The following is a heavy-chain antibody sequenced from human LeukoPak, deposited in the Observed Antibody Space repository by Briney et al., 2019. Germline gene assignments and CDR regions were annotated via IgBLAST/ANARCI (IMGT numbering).Heavy chain of an antibody. J-gene: IGHJ4*02. Sequence: PGGSLRLSCATSGFTFITYGMHWVRQAPGKGLEWVAVISYDGGNEHYADSVKGRFTISRDNSKNTLYLQMNSLRSEDTAVYYCAKKPTQYGGLYYFDYWGQGSLVTVSS. V-gene: IGHV3-30*18. CDR3: AKKPTQYGGLYYFDY. CDR1: GFTFITYG. D-gene: IGHD4-23*01. CDR2: ISYDGGNE.